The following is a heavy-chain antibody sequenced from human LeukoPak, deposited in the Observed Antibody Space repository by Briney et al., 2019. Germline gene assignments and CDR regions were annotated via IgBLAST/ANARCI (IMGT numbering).Heavy chain of an antibody. D-gene: IGHD4-17*01. CDR2: MNPNSGNT. CDR1: GYTFTSYD. CDR3: ARSDYGEVDDAFDI. V-gene: IGHV1-8*03. J-gene: IGHJ3*02. Sequence: ASVKVSCKASGYTFTSYDINWVRQATGQGLEWMGWMNPNSGNTGYAQKFQGRVTITRNTSISTAYMELSSLRSEDTAVYYCARSDYGEVDDAFDIWGQGTMVTVSS.